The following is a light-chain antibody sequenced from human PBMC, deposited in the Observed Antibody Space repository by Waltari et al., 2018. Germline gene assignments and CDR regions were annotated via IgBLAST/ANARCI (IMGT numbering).Light chain of an antibody. CDR3: QQYNGYPWT. Sequence: DIHMTQSPSTLSASVGDRVTITCRASQSISSWLAWYQQKPGKAPKILIYKASSLESGVPSRFSGSGSGTDFTLTISSLQPDDFATYYCQQYNGYPWTFGQGTKVEIK. CDR1: QSISSW. CDR2: KAS. V-gene: IGKV1-5*03. J-gene: IGKJ1*01.